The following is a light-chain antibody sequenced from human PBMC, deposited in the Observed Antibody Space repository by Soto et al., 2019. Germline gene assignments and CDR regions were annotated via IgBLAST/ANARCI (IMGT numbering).Light chain of an antibody. Sequence: DIQMTQSPSTLSASVGDRVIITCRASQIISAWLAWYQQKPGKAPKLLIYKASSLESGVPSRFSGSGSGTEFTLTISGLQPDDFATYYCQQYNSNPLTFGGGTKVEIK. V-gene: IGKV1-5*03. CDR3: QQYNSNPLT. J-gene: IGKJ4*01. CDR2: KAS. CDR1: QIISAW.